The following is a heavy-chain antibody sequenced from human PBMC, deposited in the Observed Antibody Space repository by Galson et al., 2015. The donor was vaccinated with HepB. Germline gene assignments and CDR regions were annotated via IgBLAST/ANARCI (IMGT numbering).Heavy chain of an antibody. CDR1: GFTFSSYS. CDR3: ASFQGGVAAAGRKDY. J-gene: IGHJ4*02. D-gene: IGHD6-13*01. Sequence: SLRLSCAASGFTFSSYSMNRVRQAPGKGLEWVSYISSSSSTIYYADSVKGRFTISRDNAKNSLYLQMNSLRAEDTAVYYCASFQGGVAAAGRKDYWGQGTLVTVSS. CDR2: ISSSSSTI. V-gene: IGHV3-48*01.